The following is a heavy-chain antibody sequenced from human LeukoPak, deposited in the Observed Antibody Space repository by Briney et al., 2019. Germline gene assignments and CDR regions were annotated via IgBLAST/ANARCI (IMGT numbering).Heavy chain of an antibody. CDR2: ISYSGIT. CDR1: GGSLNTYY. D-gene: IGHD2/OR15-2a*01. V-gene: IGHV4-59*01. J-gene: IGHJ5*02. Sequence: SETLSLTCTVSGGSLNTYYWTWIRQPPGKGLEWIGNISYSGITDYNPSLKSRVTISVDTSKNQFSLRLRSVTAADTAVYYCARAGFPNWFDPWGQGILVAVSS. CDR3: ARAGFPNWFDP.